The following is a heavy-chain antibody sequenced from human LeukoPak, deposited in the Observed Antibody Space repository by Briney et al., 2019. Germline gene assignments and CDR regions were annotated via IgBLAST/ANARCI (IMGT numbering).Heavy chain of an antibody. J-gene: IGHJ5*02. D-gene: IGHD1-26*01. CDR1: GYSFTSYW. CDR2: IYPGDSDT. CDR3: VRHVITPGGTGSGWFDP. Sequence: GESLKISCKGSGYSFTSYWIGWVRQMPGKGLEWMGIIYPGDSDTRYRPSFQGQVTISVDKSKSTAYLQWSSLQASDTAMYYCVRHVITPGGTGSGWFDPWGQGTQVTVSS. V-gene: IGHV5-51*01.